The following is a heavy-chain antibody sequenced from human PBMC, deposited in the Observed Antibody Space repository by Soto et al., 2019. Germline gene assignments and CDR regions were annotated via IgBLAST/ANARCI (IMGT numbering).Heavy chain of an antibody. Sequence: QVQLVQSGAEVKKPGASVKVSCKASGYTFTSYGISWVRQAPGQGLEWMGWISAYNGNTNYAQKLQGRVTMTTDTSTSTAYMELRSLRADDTAVYYCARAGLDIVVVPADDWFDPWGQGTLVTVSS. CDR1: GYTFTSYG. J-gene: IGHJ5*02. CDR3: ARAGLDIVVVPADDWFDP. D-gene: IGHD2-2*01. CDR2: ISAYNGNT. V-gene: IGHV1-18*01.